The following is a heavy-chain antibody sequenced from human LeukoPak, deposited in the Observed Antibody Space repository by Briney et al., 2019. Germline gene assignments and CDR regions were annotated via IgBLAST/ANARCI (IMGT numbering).Heavy chain of an antibody. Sequence: GASVKVSCKASGGTFSSYAISWVRQAPGQGLEWMGWISAYNGNTNYAQKLQGRVTMTTDTSTSTAHMELRSLRSDDTAVYYCARSGIAAAGTYYDKTPFDYWGQGTLVTVSS. CDR3: ARSGIAAAGTYYDKTPFDY. J-gene: IGHJ4*02. CDR1: GGTFSSYA. V-gene: IGHV1-18*01. CDR2: ISAYNGNT. D-gene: IGHD6-13*01.